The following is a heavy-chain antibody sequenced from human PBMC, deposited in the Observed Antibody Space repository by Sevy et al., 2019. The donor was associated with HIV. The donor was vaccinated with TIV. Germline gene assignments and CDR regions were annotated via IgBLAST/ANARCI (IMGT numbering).Heavy chain of an antibody. D-gene: IGHD6-6*01. J-gene: IGHJ4*02. CDR2: LSTYNGNT. V-gene: IGHV1-18*01. Sequence: ASVKVSCKASGYTFTSYGISWVRQAPGEGLEWMGWLSTYNGNTNYAQTLQGRVTMTTDTSTSTAYMELRSLRSDDTAVYYCARRYSSSSGKTFDYWGQGTLVTVSS. CDR3: ARRYSSSSGKTFDY. CDR1: GYTFTSYG.